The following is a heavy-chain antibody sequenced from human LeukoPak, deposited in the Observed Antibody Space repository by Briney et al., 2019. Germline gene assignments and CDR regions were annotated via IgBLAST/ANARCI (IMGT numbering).Heavy chain of an antibody. CDR2: ISGNGIST. J-gene: IGHJ4*02. V-gene: IGHV3-23*01. CDR3: AERHLSYGDSSPIDY. CDR1: GFTFSSYA. D-gene: IGHD4-17*01. Sequence: PGGYLRLSCAASGFTFSSYAMTWVRQAPGKGLEWVSGISGNGISTYYADSVKGRFTISRDNSKNTLYLQMNSLRAEDTAVYYCAERHLSYGDSSPIDYWGQGTLVTVSS.